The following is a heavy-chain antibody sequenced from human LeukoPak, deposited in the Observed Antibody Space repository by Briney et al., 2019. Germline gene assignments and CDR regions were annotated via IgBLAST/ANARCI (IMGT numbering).Heavy chain of an antibody. Sequence: SETLSLTCAIYGGSFSGYYWSWIRQPPGKGLEWIGEINHSGSTNYNPSLKSRVTISVDTSKNQFSLKLSSVTAADTAVYYCARDAAGTGIDYWGQGTLVTVSS. CDR2: INHSGST. J-gene: IGHJ4*02. V-gene: IGHV4-34*01. CDR1: GGSFSGYY. CDR3: ARDAAGTGIDY. D-gene: IGHD6-13*01.